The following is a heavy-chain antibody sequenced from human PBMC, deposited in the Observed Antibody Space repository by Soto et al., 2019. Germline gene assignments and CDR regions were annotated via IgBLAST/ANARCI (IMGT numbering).Heavy chain of an antibody. Sequence: WASVKVSCKASGYTFTGYYMHWVRQAPGQGLEWMGWINPNSGGTNYAQKFQGRVTMTRDTSISTAYMELSRLRSDDTAVYYCARVLWIQLWLRTSPYGMDVWGQGTTVTVSS. J-gene: IGHJ6*02. D-gene: IGHD5-18*01. V-gene: IGHV1-2*02. CDR3: ARVLWIQLWLRTSPYGMDV. CDR2: INPNSGGT. CDR1: GYTFTGYY.